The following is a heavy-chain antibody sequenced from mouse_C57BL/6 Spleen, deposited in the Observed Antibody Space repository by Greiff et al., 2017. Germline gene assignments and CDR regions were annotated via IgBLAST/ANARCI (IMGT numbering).Heavy chain of an antibody. CDR1: GYTFTGYW. CDR3: ARKRDYAMDY. CDR2: ILPGIGST. V-gene: IGHV1-9*01. J-gene: IGHJ4*01. Sequence: LEESGAELMKPGASVKLSCKATGYTFTGYWIEWVKQRPGHGLEWIGEILPGIGSTNYNEKFKGKATFTADTSSNTAYMQLSSLTTEDSAIYYCARKRDYAMDYWGQGTSVTVSS.